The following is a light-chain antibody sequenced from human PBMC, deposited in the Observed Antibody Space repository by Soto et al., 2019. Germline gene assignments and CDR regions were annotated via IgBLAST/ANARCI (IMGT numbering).Light chain of an antibody. CDR1: SSDVGGYNY. CDR2: DVS. V-gene: IGLV2-14*01. J-gene: IGLJ1*01. CDR3: SSYTTSNTRQIV. Sequence: SDLTNAASVTRVDREGLSITCTETSSDVGGYNYVSWYQQHPGTAPKFMIYDVSNRPSGVSNRFSGSKSGNTASLTISGLQAEDEADYYCSSYTTSNTRQIVFGTGTKATVL.